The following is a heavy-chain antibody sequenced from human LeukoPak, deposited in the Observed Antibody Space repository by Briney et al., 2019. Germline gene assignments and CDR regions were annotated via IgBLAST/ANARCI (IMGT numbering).Heavy chain of an antibody. CDR3: ATARPISDYNMDV. CDR1: GFTFSTYW. V-gene: IGHV3-74*01. Sequence: GGSLRLSCAASGFTFSTYWMHWVRQAPGKGLVWVSRINTDGSSTSYADSVKGRFTISRDNTKNTLYLQMNSLRAEDTAVYYCATARPISDYNMDVWGKGTTVTVSS. J-gene: IGHJ6*04. D-gene: IGHD4-17*01. CDR2: INTDGSST.